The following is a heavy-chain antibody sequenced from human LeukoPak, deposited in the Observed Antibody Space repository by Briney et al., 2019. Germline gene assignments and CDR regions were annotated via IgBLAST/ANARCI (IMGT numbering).Heavy chain of an antibody. CDR2: ISAYNGNT. Sequence: ASVKVSCKASGYTFTSYGISWVRQAPGQGLEWMGWISAYNGNTNYAQKLQGRVTMTTDTSTSTAYMELRSLRSDDTAVYYCARDGSIGYYDILTGFSYWGQGTLVTVSS. V-gene: IGHV1-18*01. D-gene: IGHD3-9*01. J-gene: IGHJ4*02. CDR3: ARDGSIGYYDILTGFSY. CDR1: GYTFTSYG.